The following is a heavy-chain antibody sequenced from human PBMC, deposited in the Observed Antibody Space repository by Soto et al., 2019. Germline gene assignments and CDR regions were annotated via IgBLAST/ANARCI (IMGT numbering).Heavy chain of an antibody. Sequence: EVQLVDSGGGLVQPGGSLRLSCAASGFTFSTYSMNWVRQAPGKGLEWVSYISSSSSTIYFAESVRGRFTISRDNAKNSLYLQMNSLRAEDTAVYYCARGACSGGSCYSWNQYFDYWGQGTLVTVSS. V-gene: IGHV3-48*01. CDR2: ISSSSSTI. D-gene: IGHD2-15*01. CDR1: GFTFSTYS. J-gene: IGHJ4*02. CDR3: ARGACSGGSCYSWNQYFDY.